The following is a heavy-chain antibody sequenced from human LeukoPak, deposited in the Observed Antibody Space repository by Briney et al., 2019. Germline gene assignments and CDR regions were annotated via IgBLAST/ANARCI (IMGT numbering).Heavy chain of an antibody. J-gene: IGHJ4*02. Sequence: PGGSLRLSCAASGFTFSSYAMHWVRQAPGKGLEWVAVISYDGSNKYYADSVKGRFTISRDNSKNTLYLQMNSLRAEDPAVYYCAREWSTGPSFDYWGQGTLVTVSS. CDR2: ISYDGSNK. V-gene: IGHV3-30*04. D-gene: IGHD2-8*01. CDR3: AREWSTGPSFDY. CDR1: GFTFSSYA.